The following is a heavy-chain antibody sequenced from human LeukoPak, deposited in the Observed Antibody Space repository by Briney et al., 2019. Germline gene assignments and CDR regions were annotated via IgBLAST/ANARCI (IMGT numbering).Heavy chain of an antibody. CDR2: MYHSGST. D-gene: IGHD6-6*01. CDR1: GYSISSGYH. Sequence: SETLSLTCAVSGYSISSGYHWGWIRPSPGKRLEWIGFMYHSGSTYYDPSLKSRVTISVDTSKNQFSLKLSSVTAADTAVYYCARRIVSSSSGFDYWGQGTLVTVSS. V-gene: IGHV4-38-2*01. CDR3: ARRIVSSSSGFDY. J-gene: IGHJ4*02.